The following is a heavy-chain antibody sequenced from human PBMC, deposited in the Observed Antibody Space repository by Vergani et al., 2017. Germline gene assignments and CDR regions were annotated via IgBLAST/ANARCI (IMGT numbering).Heavy chain of an antibody. CDR2: MNPNSGNT. Sequence: QVQLVQSGAEVKKPGASVKVSCKASGYTFTSYDINWVRQATGQGLEWMGWMNPNSGNTGYAQKFQGRVTMTRNTSRSTAYMGLSSLRSEGTAVYYCARGIHCGGDCYSNDAFDIWGQGTMVTVSS. V-gene: IGHV1-8*01. J-gene: IGHJ3*02. CDR3: ARGIHCGGDCYSNDAFDI. CDR1: GYTFTSYD. D-gene: IGHD2-21*02.